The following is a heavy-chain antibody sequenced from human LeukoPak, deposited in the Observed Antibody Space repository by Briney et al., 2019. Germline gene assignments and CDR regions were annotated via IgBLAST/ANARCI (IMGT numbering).Heavy chain of an antibody. J-gene: IGHJ4*02. CDR1: GYTFTGYY. D-gene: IGHD6-19*01. CDR2: INPNSGGT. CDR3: ASAGIAVAGSFLWFVY. V-gene: IGHV1-2*02. Sequence: ASVKVSCKASGYTFTGYYMHWVRQAPGQGLEWMGWINPNSGGTNYAQKFQGRVTMTRDTSISTAYMELSRLRSDDTAVYYCASAGIAVAGSFLWFVYWGQGTLVTVSS.